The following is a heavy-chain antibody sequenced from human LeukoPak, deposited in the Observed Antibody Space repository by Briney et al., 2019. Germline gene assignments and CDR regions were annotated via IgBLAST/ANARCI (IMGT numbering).Heavy chain of an antibody. V-gene: IGHV3-53*01. CDR2: IYSGGST. D-gene: IGHD3-10*01. J-gene: IGHJ5*02. CDR1: RFTFSSYW. CDR3: ARIRGSGSYYTIAWFDP. Sequence: GGSLRLSCAASRFTFSSYWMHWVRQAPGKGLEWVSVIYSGGSTYYADSVKGRFTISRDNSKNTLYLQMNSLRAEDTAVYYCARIRGSGSYYTIAWFDPWGQGTLVTVSS.